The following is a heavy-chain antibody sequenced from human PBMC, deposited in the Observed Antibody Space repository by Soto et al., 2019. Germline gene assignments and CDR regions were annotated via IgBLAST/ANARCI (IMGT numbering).Heavy chain of an antibody. D-gene: IGHD6-13*01. CDR3: AKDGAAGSVLDV. CDR2: IGTAGDT. CDR1: GFTFSSYD. J-gene: IGHJ6*02. Sequence: GGSLRLSCAASGFTFSSYDMHWVRQATGKGLEWVSAIGTAGDTYYPGSVKGRFTISRENAKNSLYLQMNNLRVEDTAVYYCAKDGAAGSVLDVWGQGTTVTSP. V-gene: IGHV3-13*04.